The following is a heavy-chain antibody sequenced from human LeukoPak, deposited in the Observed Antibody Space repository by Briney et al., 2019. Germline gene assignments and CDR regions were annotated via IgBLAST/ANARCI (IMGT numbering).Heavy chain of an antibody. D-gene: IGHD2-2*01. V-gene: IGHV4-4*07. CDR2: IYTSGST. CDR1: GGSISSYY. CDR3: AKDRGGYCSSTSCSLYFDD. Sequence: SETLSLTCTVSGGSISSYYWSWIRQPAGKGLEWIGRIYTSGSTSYNPSLKSRVTMSVDTSKNQFSLKLSSVTAADTAVYYCAKDRGGYCSSTSCSLYFDDWGQGTLVTVSS. J-gene: IGHJ4*02.